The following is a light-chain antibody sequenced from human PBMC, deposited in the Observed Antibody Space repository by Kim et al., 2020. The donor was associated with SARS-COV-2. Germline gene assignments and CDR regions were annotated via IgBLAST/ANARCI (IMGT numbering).Light chain of an antibody. V-gene: IGLV3-21*04. J-gene: IGLJ2*01. CDR2: YDS. CDR1: NIGSKS. CDR3: QVWDSYSDHVV. Sequence: APGKTARITCGGNNIGSKSVHWYQQKPGQAPVLVIYYDSDRPSGIPERFSGSNSGNTATLTISRVEAGDEADYYGQVWDSYSDHVVFGGGTQLTVL.